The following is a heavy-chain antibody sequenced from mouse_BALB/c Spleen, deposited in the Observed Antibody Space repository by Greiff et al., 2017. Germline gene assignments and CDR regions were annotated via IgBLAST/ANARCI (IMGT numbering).Heavy chain of an antibody. Sequence: VQLQESGPGLVQPSQSLSITCTVSGFSLTSYGVHWVRQSPGKGLEWLGVIWSGGSTDYNAAFISRLSISKDNSKSQVFFKMNSLQANDTAIYYCARERGITTGDGFAYWGQGTLVTVSA. J-gene: IGHJ3*01. V-gene: IGHV2-2*02. CDR1: GFSLTSYG. CDR2: IWSGGST. D-gene: IGHD2-4*01. CDR3: ARERGITTGDGFAY.